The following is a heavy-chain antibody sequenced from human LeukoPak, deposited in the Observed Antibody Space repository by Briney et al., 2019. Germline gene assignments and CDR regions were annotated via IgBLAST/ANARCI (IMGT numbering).Heavy chain of an antibody. Sequence: PSETLSLTCTVSGGSISSSSYYWGWIRQPPGKGLEWIGSIYYSGSTYYNPSLKSRVTMSVDTSNSQFSLKMTSVTAADSAFYYCARESREVPGDGYYLDSWGQGTLVTVSS. CDR3: ARESREVPGDGYYLDS. J-gene: IGHJ4*02. CDR1: GGSISSSSYY. V-gene: IGHV4-39*07. D-gene: IGHD1-14*01. CDR2: IYYSGST.